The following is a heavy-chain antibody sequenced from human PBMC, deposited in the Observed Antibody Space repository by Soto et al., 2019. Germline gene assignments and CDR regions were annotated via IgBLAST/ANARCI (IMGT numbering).Heavy chain of an antibody. J-gene: IGHJ4*02. D-gene: IGHD2-2*01. Sequence: QVQLVQSGAEVTRPGASVKVSCKASGYSFISHYIHWVRQAPGQGLEWMGFINPSGGSATLAQKFQGRVTMTRDTSTSTVYMELTILRSEDAAVYYCARDYLSSKLSLSYFDFWGQGTLVTV. CDR1: GYSFISHY. CDR3: ARDYLSSKLSLSYFDF. V-gene: IGHV1-46*01. CDR2: INPSGGSA.